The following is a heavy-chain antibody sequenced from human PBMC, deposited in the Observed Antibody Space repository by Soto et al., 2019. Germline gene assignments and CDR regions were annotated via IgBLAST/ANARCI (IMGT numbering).Heavy chain of an antibody. V-gene: IGHV4-34*01. D-gene: IGHD3-10*01. J-gene: IGHJ6*03. CDR2: INDSGNI. CDR1: GGSFSGYQ. Sequence: QVQLQQWGAGLLKPSETLSLTCAVYGGSFSGYQWTWIRQTPGKGLECIGEINDSGNINYNPSLKSRVTILVGTAKKQISLKLSSGTAADTAVYYWARGLILWFGKLARRGGYYYYMDVWGKGTTVTVSS. CDR3: ARGLILWFGKLARRGGYYYYMDV.